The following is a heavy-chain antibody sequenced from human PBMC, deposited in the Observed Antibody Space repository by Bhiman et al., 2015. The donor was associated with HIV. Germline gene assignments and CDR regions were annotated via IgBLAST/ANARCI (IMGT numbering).Heavy chain of an antibody. D-gene: IGHD6-6*01. CDR2: ISWNSDSI. V-gene: IGHV3-9*01. CDR1: GFLFNDYA. J-gene: IGHJ6*03. CDR3: AKGLAARRSHYYFYFMDV. Sequence: EVQLVQSGGGLTQPGMSLRLSCTASGFLFNDYAMHWVRQVPGKGLEWVSGISWNSDSIDYADSVKGRFTISRDNAQNSLYLQMNSLRVEDTGFYYCAKGLAARRSHYYFYFMDVWGKGSTVTVSS.